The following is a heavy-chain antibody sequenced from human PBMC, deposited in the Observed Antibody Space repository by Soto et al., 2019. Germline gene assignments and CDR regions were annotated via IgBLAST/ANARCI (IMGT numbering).Heavy chain of an antibody. Sequence: SETLSLTCTVSGGSISSYYWSRIRQPPGKGLEWIGYIYYSGSTNYNPSLKSRVTISVDTSKNQFSLKLSSVTAADTAVYYCARHRYGDYDRWFDYWGQGTLVTVSS. CDR1: GGSISSYY. J-gene: IGHJ4*02. D-gene: IGHD4-17*01. CDR2: IYYSGST. CDR3: ARHRYGDYDRWFDY. V-gene: IGHV4-59*08.